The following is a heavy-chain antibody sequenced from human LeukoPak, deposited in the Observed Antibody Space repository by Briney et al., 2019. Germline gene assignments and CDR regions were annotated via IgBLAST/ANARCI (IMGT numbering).Heavy chain of an antibody. CDR2: ISASGAVP. CDR1: GFRFDSFY. CDR3: ARSLIVASEDY. V-gene: IGHV3-11*04. D-gene: IGHD3-22*01. J-gene: IGHJ4*02. Sequence: AGGSLRLSCAASGFRFDSFYMGWIRQVTGKGLDYIALISASGAVPYYAESVKGRFTISRDNAKNSVSLQMNSLSADDTAVYYCARSLIVASEDYWGQGPLVTVSS.